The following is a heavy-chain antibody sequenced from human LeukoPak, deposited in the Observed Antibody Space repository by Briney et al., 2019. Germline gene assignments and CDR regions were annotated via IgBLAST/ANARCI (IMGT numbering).Heavy chain of an antibody. V-gene: IGHV4-39*07. Sequence: SETLSLNCTVSGGSISSSSYYWGWIRQPPGKGLEWIGSIYYSGSTYYNPSLKSRVTISVDTSKNQFSLKLSSVTAADTAVYYRARDTDSSSWYSNWFDPWGQGTLVTVSS. D-gene: IGHD6-13*01. CDR1: GGSISSSSYY. J-gene: IGHJ5*02. CDR2: IYYSGST. CDR3: ARDTDSSSWYSNWFDP.